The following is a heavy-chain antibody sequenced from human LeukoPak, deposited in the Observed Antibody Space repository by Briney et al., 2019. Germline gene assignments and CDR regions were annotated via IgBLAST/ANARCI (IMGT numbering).Heavy chain of an antibody. V-gene: IGHV3-21*01. J-gene: IGHJ3*02. CDR1: GFIFETYS. Sequence: GGSLRLSCAASGFIFETYSMNWVRQAPGKGLEWVSSIGGSGSYIDYADSVKGRFTISRDNAKNSLYLKMNSLRAEDTAVYYCARDLSYYYDTSGSRIFDAFDIWGQGTMVTVSS. CDR3: ARDLSYYYDTSGSRIFDAFDI. CDR2: IGGSGSYI. D-gene: IGHD3-22*01.